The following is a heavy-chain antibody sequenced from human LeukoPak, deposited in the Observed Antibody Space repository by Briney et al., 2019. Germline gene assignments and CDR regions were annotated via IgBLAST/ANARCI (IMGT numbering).Heavy chain of an antibody. J-gene: IGHJ6*03. CDR2: IYATGNT. Sequence: KPSETLSLTCTVSGGPISRGTYYWSWIRQTAEKGLEWIGRIYATGNTKYNPSLKSRVTISLDTSKNQFSLILSSVTAADTAVYYCARAGDVVVVPPTAYFPPRYYMDVWGKGASVTVSS. CDR3: ARAGDVVVVPPTAYFPPRYYMDV. V-gene: IGHV4-61*02. CDR1: GGPISRGTYY. D-gene: IGHD2-2*01.